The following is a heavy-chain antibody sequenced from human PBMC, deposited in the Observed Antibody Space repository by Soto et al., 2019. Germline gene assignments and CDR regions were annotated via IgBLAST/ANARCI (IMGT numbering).Heavy chain of an antibody. Sequence: EVQLLESGGGLVQPGGSLRLSCAASGFTFNSYAMSWVRQAPGKGLEWVSAISGSGGSTYYTDSVKGRFTISRDNSKNTLYLQMNSLRADHSAVYYCESALRWSAYPDYDTFAIWGQGTMVTVSS. CDR2: ISGSGGST. J-gene: IGHJ3*02. V-gene: IGHV3-23*01. CDR3: ESALRWSAYPDYDTFAI. CDR1: GFTFNSYA. D-gene: IGHD3-3*01.